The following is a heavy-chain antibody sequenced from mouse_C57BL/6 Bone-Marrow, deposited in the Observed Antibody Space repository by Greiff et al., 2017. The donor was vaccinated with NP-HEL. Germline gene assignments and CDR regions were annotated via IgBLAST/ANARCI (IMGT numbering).Heavy chain of an antibody. Sequence: QVQLQQSGPELVKPGASVKISCKASGYAFSSSWMNWVKQRPGKGLEWIGRIYPGDGDTNYNGKFKGKATLTADKSSSTAYMQLSSLTSEDSAVYVCARWAYYYGSSPVDFDYWGQGTTLTVSS. D-gene: IGHD1-1*01. J-gene: IGHJ2*01. CDR3: ARWAYYYGSSPVDFDY. CDR1: GYAFSSSW. V-gene: IGHV1-82*01. CDR2: IYPGDGDT.